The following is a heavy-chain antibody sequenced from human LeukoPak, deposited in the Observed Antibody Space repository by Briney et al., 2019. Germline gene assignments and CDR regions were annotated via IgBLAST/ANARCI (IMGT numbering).Heavy chain of an antibody. CDR3: ARDGGSGLSSAFDI. Sequence: GGSLRLSCAASGFTFSSYSMNWVRQAPGKGLEWVSYISSSSSTIYYADSVKGRFTISRDNAKNSLYLQMNSLRAEDTAVYYCARDGGSGLSSAFDIWGQGTMVTVSS. V-gene: IGHV3-48*01. J-gene: IGHJ3*02. CDR1: GFTFSSYS. CDR2: ISSSSSTI. D-gene: IGHD3-22*01.